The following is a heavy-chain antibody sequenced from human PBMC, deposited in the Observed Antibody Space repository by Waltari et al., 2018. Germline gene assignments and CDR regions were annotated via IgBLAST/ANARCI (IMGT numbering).Heavy chain of an antibody. CDR1: GGPFSSYA. CDR3: ATLPVRYCSGGSCYLDY. J-gene: IGHJ4*02. V-gene: IGHV1-69*01. D-gene: IGHD2-15*01. CDR2: IIPIFGTA. Sequence: QVQLVQSGAEVKKPGSSVKVSCKASGGPFSSYAISWVRQAPGQGLEWMGGIIPIFGTANYAQKFQGRVTITADESTSTAYMELSSLRSEDTAVYYCATLPVRYCSGGSCYLDYWGQGTLVTVSS.